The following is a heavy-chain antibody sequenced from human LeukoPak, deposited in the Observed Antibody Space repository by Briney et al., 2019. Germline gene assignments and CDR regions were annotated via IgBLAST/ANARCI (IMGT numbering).Heavy chain of an antibody. CDR1: GFPFSTYA. V-gene: IGHV3-23*01. J-gene: IGHJ3*02. CDR3: AKDQRQDYYDSSGYLPDAFDI. D-gene: IGHD3-22*01. CDR2: ITGSDSST. Sequence: RSGGSLRLSCAASGFPFSTYATTWVRQAPGKGLEWVSGITGSDSSTYYADSVKGRFTISRDNSKNTLYLQMNSLRAEDTAVYYCAKDQRQDYYDSSGYLPDAFDIWGQGTMVTVSS.